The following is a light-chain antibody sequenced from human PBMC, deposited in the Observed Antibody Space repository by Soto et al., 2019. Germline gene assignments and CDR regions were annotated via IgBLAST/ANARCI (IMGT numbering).Light chain of an antibody. J-gene: IGKJ1*01. CDR2: WAS. CDR3: QQYYTSPWT. V-gene: IGKV4-1*01. Sequence: DIVMTQSPDSLAVSLGERATINCKSSQSILYSSNNKNHLAWYQQKAGQPPKLLIYWASTRESGVPGRFSGSGSGTDFTLTISSLQAEDVAVYYCQQYYTSPWTFGQGTKVEIK. CDR1: QSILYSSNNKNH.